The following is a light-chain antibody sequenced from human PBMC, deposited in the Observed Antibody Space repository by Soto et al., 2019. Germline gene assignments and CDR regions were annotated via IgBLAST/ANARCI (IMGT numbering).Light chain of an antibody. J-gene: IGKJ2*01. CDR3: QQYGRSPLLYT. CDR2: GAS. CDR1: QSVTSNF. V-gene: IGKV3-20*01. Sequence: ENVLTQSPGTLSLSPGERATLSCRASQSVTSNFLAWYQQKPAQAPRLLIYGASTRAAGVPDRFSCSGSGTDFTLTITRLEPEDFAVYYCQQYGRSPLLYTFGQGTKLGVK.